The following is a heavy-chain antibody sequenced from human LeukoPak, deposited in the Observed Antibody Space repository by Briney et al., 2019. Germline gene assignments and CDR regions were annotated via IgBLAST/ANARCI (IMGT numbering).Heavy chain of an antibody. CDR3: AKDGVVVAAVDSYDY. Sequence: GGSLRLSCAASGFTFSDYYMSWIRQAPGKGLEWVSYIRSSSSYTNYADSVKGRFTISRDNAKNSLYLQMNSLRAEDTAVYYCAKDGVVVAAVDSYDYWGRGTLVTVSS. CDR1: GFTFSDYY. D-gene: IGHD2-15*01. CDR2: IRSSSSYT. V-gene: IGHV3-11*05. J-gene: IGHJ4*02.